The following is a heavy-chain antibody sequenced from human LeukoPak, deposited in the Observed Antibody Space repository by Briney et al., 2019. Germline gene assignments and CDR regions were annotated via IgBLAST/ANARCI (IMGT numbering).Heavy chain of an antibody. CDR2: IYYSGST. J-gene: IGHJ6*02. D-gene: IGHD3-9*01. V-gene: IGHV4-31*03. Sequence: PSETLSLTCTVSGGSISSGGYSWSWIRQHPGKGLEWIGYIYYSGSTYYNPSLKSRVTISVETSKNQFSLKLSSVTAADTAVYYCARGYFDWLLYDYYYYGMDVWGQGTTVTVSS. CDR3: ARGYFDWLLYDYYYYGMDV. CDR1: GGSISSGGYS.